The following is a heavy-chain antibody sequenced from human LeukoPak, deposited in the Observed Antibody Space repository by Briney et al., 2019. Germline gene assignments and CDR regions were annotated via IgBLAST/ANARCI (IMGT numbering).Heavy chain of an antibody. CDR1: GFTFTCCG. J-gene: IGHJ4*02. V-gene: IGHV3-30*03. CDR3: ASAASGVYSYGSY. CDR2: ISSSDGNSK. Sequence: PGGSLRLSCATSGFTFTCCGMHWVRQASGKGLEWVAAISSSDGNSKYYADSVKGRFTISRDNSKNTVYLQMNSLRADDTAVYYCASAASGVYSYGSYWGQGTLVTVSS. D-gene: IGHD5-18*01.